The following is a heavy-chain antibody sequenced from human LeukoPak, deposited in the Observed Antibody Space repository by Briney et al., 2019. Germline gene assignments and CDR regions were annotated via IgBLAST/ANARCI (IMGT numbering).Heavy chain of an antibody. V-gene: IGHV4-4*09. CDR1: GSISCYY. CDR2: IYTSGST. CDR3: ARQKCTSTSCLTKNAFDI. J-gene: IGHJ3*02. Sequence: SEPLSLTCTVSGSISCYYWSWIRQPPGKGLEWIGYIYTSGSTNYNPSLESRVTISVDSSKNQFSLDLSSVTAADTAVYYCARQKCTSTSCLTKNAFDIWGQGTMVTVSS. D-gene: IGHD2-2*01.